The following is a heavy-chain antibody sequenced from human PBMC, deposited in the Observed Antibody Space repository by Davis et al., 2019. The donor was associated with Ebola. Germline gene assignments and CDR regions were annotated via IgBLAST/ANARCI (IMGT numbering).Heavy chain of an antibody. D-gene: IGHD6-19*01. J-gene: IGHJ6*02. CDR2: IKQDGSEK. CDR1: GFTFSSYG. CDR3: AREPGYSSGWYRAQSYYYYYGMDV. V-gene: IGHV3-7*03. Sequence: GSLRLSCAASGFTFSSYGMHWVRQAPGKGLEWVANIKQDGSEKYYVDSVKGRFTISRHNAKNSLYLQMNSLRAEDTAVYYCAREPGYSSGWYRAQSYYYYYGMDVWGQGTTVTVSS.